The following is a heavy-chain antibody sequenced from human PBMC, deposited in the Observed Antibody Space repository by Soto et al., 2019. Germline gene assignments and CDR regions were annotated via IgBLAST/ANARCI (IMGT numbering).Heavy chain of an antibody. J-gene: IGHJ3*02. D-gene: IGHD2-15*01. V-gene: IGHV4-31*03. CDR2: IYYSGST. CDR3: ARKVVAATRVAFDI. Sequence: PSDTLSLTCTVSGGSISSGGYYWSWIRQHPGKGLEWIGYIYYSGSTYYNPSLKSRVTISVDTSKNQFSLKLSSVTAADTAVYYCARKVVAATRVAFDIWGQGTMVTVSS. CDR1: GGSISSGGYY.